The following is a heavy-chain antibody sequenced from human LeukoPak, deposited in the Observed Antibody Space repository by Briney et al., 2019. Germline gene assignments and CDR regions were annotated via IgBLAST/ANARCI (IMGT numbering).Heavy chain of an antibody. Sequence: GGSLRLSCAASGFTFSSYWMHWVRQAPGKGLVWVSRINSDGSSTSYADSVKGRFTISRDNAKNTLYLQMNSLRPEDTAMYYCVRVRGGRSWYYYGMDVWGRGTTVTVSS. CDR1: GFTFSSYW. D-gene: IGHD3-16*01. V-gene: IGHV3-74*01. CDR3: VRVRGGRSWYYYGMDV. CDR2: INSDGSST. J-gene: IGHJ6*02.